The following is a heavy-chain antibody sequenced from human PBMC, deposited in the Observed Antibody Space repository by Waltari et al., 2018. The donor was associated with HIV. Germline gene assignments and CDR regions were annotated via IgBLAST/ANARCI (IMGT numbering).Heavy chain of an antibody. CDR3: ARHSLTYYYDSSGYSVAFDY. V-gene: IGHV4-39*01. CDR2: IYYRGST. Sequence: QLQLQESGPGLVKPSETLSLTCTVSGGSISSSSYYWGWIRQPPGKGLAWIGSIYYRGSTYYNPSLKSRVTISVDTSKDQFSLKLSSGTAADTAVYYCARHSLTYYYDSSGYSVAFDYWGQGTLVTVSS. D-gene: IGHD3-22*01. J-gene: IGHJ4*02. CDR1: GGSISSSSYY.